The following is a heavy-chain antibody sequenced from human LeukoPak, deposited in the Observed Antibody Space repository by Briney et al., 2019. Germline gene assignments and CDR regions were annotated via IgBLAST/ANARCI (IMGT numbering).Heavy chain of an antibody. CDR3: ARLLGYCSSTSCSHYYFDY. D-gene: IGHD2-2*01. CDR2: IYPGDSDT. Sequence: GESLKFSCKGSGYSFTSYWIGWVRQMPGKGLEWMGIIYPGDSDTRYSPSFQGQVTISADKSISTAYLQWSSLKASDTAMYYCARLLGYCSSTSCSHYYFDYWGQGTLVTVSS. V-gene: IGHV5-51*01. CDR1: GYSFTSYW. J-gene: IGHJ4*02.